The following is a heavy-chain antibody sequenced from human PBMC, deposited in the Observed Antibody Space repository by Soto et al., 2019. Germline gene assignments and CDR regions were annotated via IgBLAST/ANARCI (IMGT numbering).Heavy chain of an antibody. Sequence: AAVKVSCKASGYTFTSYGISWVRQAPGQGIEWMGWISAYNGNTNYAQKLQGRVTMTTDTSTSTAYMELRSLRSDDTAVYYCARDRAVAGTGHYYYYGMDVWGQGTTVTVSS. D-gene: IGHD6-19*01. CDR1: GYTFTSYG. CDR2: ISAYNGNT. CDR3: ARDRAVAGTGHYYYYGMDV. V-gene: IGHV1-18*01. J-gene: IGHJ6*02.